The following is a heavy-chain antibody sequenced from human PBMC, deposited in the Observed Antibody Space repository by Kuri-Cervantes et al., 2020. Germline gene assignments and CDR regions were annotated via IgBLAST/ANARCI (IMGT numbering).Heavy chain of an antibody. Sequence: SVKVSCKSSGYTFTSYGISWVRQAPGQGLEWMGGIIPIFGTANYAQRFQGRVTITADISTYTAYMELSSLRSDDTAVYYCATALCSGGSCYLRRKWYFDLWGRGTRVTVSS. V-gene: IGHV1-69*06. CDR2: IIPIFGTA. J-gene: IGHJ2*01. CDR1: GYTFTSYG. CDR3: ATALCSGGSCYLRRKWYFDL. D-gene: IGHD2-15*01.